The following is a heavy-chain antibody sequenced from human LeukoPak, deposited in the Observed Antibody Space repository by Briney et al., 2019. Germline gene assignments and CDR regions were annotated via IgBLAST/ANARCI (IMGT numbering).Heavy chain of an antibody. CDR2: VYYSGTT. V-gene: IGHV4-39*01. CDR1: GGSVSSSSSY. J-gene: IGHJ6*03. D-gene: IGHD1-7*01. Sequence: SEALSLTCTVSGGSVSSSSSYWAWIRQPPGRGLEWIGSVYYSGTTYYNTSLESRVTISEDTSRNRFSLMLSSVTAADTAVYYCVRQNSDYYYYYLDVWGEGTTVIVSS. CDR3: VRQNSDYYYYYLDV.